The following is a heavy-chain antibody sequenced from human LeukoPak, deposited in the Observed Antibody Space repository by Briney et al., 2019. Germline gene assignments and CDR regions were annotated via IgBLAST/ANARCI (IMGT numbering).Heavy chain of an antibody. J-gene: IGHJ2*01. CDR2: IRYDGNNK. D-gene: IGHD2/OR15-2a*01. CDR3: AKARSFTFWFYFDL. V-gene: IGHV3-30*02. CDR1: GFTFSSYG. Sequence: GGSLRLSCAASGFTFSSYGMHWVRQAPGKGLEWVAFIRYDGNNKYYADSVKGRFTISRDNSKNTLYLQMKSLRPEDTAVYYCAKARSFTFWFYFDLWGRGTLVTVSS.